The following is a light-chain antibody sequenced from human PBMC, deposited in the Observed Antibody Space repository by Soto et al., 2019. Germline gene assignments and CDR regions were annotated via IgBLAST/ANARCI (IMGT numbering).Light chain of an antibody. CDR3: QQYNDWLWT. J-gene: IGKJ1*01. V-gene: IGKV3-15*01. CDR1: QSVTYN. CDR2: GAS. Sequence: ETSLTHSPATLSASPGERVTLSSSATQSVTYNLARYQQKPGQAPRLLIYGASTRPTGIPARFSGRGSGTEFTLTITSLQSEDFAVYYCQQYNDWLWTFGQGTKV.